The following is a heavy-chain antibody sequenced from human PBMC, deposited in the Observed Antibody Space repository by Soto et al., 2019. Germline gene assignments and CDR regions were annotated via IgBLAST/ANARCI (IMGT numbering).Heavy chain of an antibody. D-gene: IGHD2-21*02. V-gene: IGHV3-30-3*01. J-gene: IGHJ3*02. CDR1: GFTFSSYA. CDR2: ISYDGSNK. Sequence: QVQLVESGGGVVQPGRSLRLSCAASGFTFSSYAMHWVRQAPDKGLEWVAVISYDGSNKYYADSVKGRFTISRDNSKNTLYLQMNSLRAEDTAVYYCASRSTYCGGDCYDAFDIWGQGTMVTVSS. CDR3: ASRSTYCGGDCYDAFDI.